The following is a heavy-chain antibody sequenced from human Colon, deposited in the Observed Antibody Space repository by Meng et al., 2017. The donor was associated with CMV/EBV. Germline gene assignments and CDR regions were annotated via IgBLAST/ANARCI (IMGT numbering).Heavy chain of an antibody. CDR3: AREPGHCSSTSCYTEGYYFDT. CDR2: ITGSGKT. Sequence: GESLKISCAASGFTVSTNYMNWVRQAPGKGLEWVSVITGSGKTHYADSVKGRFIISRDTSKNMVNLQMNNLRGEDAAVYYCAREPGHCSSTSCYTEGYYFDTWGQGTMVTVSS. J-gene: IGHJ4*02. CDR1: GFTVSTNY. V-gene: IGHV3-66*03. D-gene: IGHD2-2*02.